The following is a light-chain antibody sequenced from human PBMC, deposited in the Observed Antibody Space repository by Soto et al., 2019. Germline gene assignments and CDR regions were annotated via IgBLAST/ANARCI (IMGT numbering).Light chain of an antibody. J-gene: IGKJ4*01. CDR1: QSISSW. CDR3: QQYDSYPLT. CDR2: KTS. V-gene: IGKV1-5*03. Sequence: DIQMTQSPSTLSASVGDRVTITCRASQSISSWLAWYQKKPGKAPNLLIYKTSSLESGVPSRFSGSGSGTEFTLTVNSLQPDDFATYYCQQYDSYPLTFGGRTKVEIK.